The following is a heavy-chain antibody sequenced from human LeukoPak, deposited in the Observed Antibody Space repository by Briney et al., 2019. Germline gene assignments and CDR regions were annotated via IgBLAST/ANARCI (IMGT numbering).Heavy chain of an antibody. J-gene: IGHJ5*02. V-gene: IGHV4-30-2*01. CDR2: IYHSGST. Sequence: SETLSLTCTVSGGSISSGDYYWSWIRQPPGKGLEWIGYIYHSGSTYYNPSLKSRVTISVDRSKNQFSLKLSSVTAADTAVYYCARGHGSWGSAWFDPWGQGTLVTVSS. CDR1: GGSISSGDYY. CDR3: ARGHGSWGSAWFDP. D-gene: IGHD3-10*01.